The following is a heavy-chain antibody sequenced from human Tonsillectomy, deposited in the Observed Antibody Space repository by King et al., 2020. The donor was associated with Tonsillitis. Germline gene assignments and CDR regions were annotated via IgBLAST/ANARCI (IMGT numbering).Heavy chain of an antibody. CDR1: GFTFSNYG. Sequence: QLVQSGGGVVQPGRSLRLSCAASGFTFSNYGMHWVRQAPGKGLEWVAVISYDGSNKYYADSVKGRFTTSRDNSKNTLYLQMNSLRAEDTAVYYCAKRIAAAGTWGYYYYYGMDVWGQGTTVTVSS. V-gene: IGHV3-30*18. CDR2: ISYDGSNK. J-gene: IGHJ6*02. CDR3: AKRIAAAGTWGYYYYYGMDV. D-gene: IGHD6-13*01.